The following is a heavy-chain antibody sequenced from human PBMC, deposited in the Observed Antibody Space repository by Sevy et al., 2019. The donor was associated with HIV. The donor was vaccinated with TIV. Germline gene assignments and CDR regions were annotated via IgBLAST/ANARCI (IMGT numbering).Heavy chain of an antibody. V-gene: IGHV3-21*01. J-gene: IGHJ6*02. D-gene: IGHD4-17*01. CDR3: ARDHFFDGFGDYYYYYYGMDV. Sequence: GGSLRLSCAASGFTFSSYSMNWVRRAPGKGLEWVSSISSSSSDIYYADSVKGRFTISRDNAKNSLYLQMNSLRAEDTAVYYCARDHFFDGFGDYYYYYYGMDVWGQGTTVTVSS. CDR1: GFTFSSYS. CDR2: ISSSSSDI.